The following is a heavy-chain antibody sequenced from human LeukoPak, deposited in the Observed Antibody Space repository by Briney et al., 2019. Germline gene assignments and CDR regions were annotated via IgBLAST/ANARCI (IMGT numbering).Heavy chain of an antibody. Sequence: GASVKVSCKASGFALTTYNIVWLRQAPGQGLEWVGWVTAFNENTHYSRKVQGRVTMTRDTSTSTAHMELRSLRSDDTAVYYCARNTYGYKFSMDVWGEGTTVTVSS. J-gene: IGHJ6*03. CDR3: ARNTYGYKFSMDV. CDR2: VTAFNENT. D-gene: IGHD5-24*01. V-gene: IGHV1-18*01. CDR1: GFALTTYN.